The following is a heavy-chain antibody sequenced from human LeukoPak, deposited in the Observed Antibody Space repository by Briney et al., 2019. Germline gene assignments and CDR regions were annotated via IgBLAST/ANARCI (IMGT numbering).Heavy chain of an antibody. V-gene: IGHV3-9*01. CDR1: GITFDDYA. CDR2: INWNSINI. CDR3: ARDLPDVLTGYSDNAFDI. D-gene: IGHD3-9*01. Sequence: GGSLRLSCAASGITFDDYAMHWVRQAPGKGLEWVSGINWNSINIGYADSVKGRFTISRDNAKKVLYLQMNSLRAEDTAVYYCARDLPDVLTGYSDNAFDIWGQGTMVTVSS. J-gene: IGHJ3*02.